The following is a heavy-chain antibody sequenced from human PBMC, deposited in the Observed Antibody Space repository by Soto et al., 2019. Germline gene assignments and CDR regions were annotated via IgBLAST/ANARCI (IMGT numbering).Heavy chain of an antibody. CDR2: IYYSGST. D-gene: IGHD6-6*01. CDR1: GGSIISSSYY. Sequence: SETLSLTCIVSGGSIISSSYYCFCIRQPPGKGLEWIGSIYYSGSTYYNPSLKSRVTISVDTSKNQFSLKLSSVTAADTAVFYCARHRARNWFDPWGQGTLVTVSS. V-gene: IGHV4-39*01. J-gene: IGHJ5*02. CDR3: ARHRARNWFDP.